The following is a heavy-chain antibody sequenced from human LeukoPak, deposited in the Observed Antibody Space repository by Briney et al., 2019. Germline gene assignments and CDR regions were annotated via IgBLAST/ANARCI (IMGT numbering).Heavy chain of an antibody. CDR1: GFTFSGYE. V-gene: IGHV3-48*03. J-gene: IGHJ4*02. Sequence: GGSLRLSCAASGFTFSGYEMSWVRQAPGEGLECVSYISSGGSTVYYADSVNGRFTISRDNAHNSLYLQMNSLRAEDTAAYYCARGYTYFDYWGQGTLVTVSS. CDR3: ARGYTYFDY. D-gene: IGHD5-12*01. CDR2: ISSGGSTV.